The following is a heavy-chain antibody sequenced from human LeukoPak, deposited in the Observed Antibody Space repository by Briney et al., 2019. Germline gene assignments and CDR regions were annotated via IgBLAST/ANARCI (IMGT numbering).Heavy chain of an antibody. Sequence: GGSLRLSCAASGFTFSRHPMHWVRQAPGKGLEWVAVILYDGSEKYYTESVKGRFTISRDNSKNTLYLQMDSLRPEDTAVYYCAKDPRTGAVSGIFYFDYWGQGTLLTVSS. CDR3: AKDPRTGAVSGIFYFDY. V-gene: IGHV3-30*04. CDR1: GFTFSRHP. D-gene: IGHD6-19*01. J-gene: IGHJ4*02. CDR2: ILYDGSEK.